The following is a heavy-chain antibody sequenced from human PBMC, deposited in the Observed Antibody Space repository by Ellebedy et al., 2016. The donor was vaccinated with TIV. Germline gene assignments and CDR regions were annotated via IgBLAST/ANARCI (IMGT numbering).Heavy chain of an antibody. CDR2: IYQDGSQK. V-gene: IGHV3-7*01. CDR1: GFNFRSYW. D-gene: IGHD4-17*01. Sequence: PGGSLRLSCAASGFNFRSYWMGWVRQAPGNGLAWVANIYQDGSQKYYVDSAEGRFTISRDNADNSLFLQMNSLRAEDTAVYYCARRGSYGDYAVQINSWFDTWGRGTLVAVSS. CDR3: ARRGSYGDYAVQINSWFDT. J-gene: IGHJ5*02.